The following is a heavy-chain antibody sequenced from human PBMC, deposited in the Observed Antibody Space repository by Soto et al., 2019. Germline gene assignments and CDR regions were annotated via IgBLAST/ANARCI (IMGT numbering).Heavy chain of an antibody. D-gene: IGHD3-22*01. J-gene: IGHJ4*02. V-gene: IGHV3-30*18. CDR1: GFTFSSYG. Sequence: GGSLRLSCAASGFTFSSYGMHWVRQAPGKGLEWVAVISYDGSNKYYADSVKGRFTISRDNSKNTLYLQMNSLRAEDTAVYYCAKDMGINMTVVVITIDYWGQGTLVTVSS. CDR2: ISYDGSNK. CDR3: AKDMGINMTVVVITIDY.